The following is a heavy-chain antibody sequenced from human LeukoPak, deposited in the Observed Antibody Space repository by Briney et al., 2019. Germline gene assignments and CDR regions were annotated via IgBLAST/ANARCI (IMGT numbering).Heavy chain of an antibody. D-gene: IGHD1-26*01. CDR3: ARELREHGAFDI. Sequence: PGGSMRLSCAASGFTFSNYNMNWVRQAPGKGLEWVSYISSSSSTIYYAASVKGRFSISRDTSKNTVYLQMNSLRAEDTAVYYCARELREHGAFDIWGQGTMVTVSS. CDR2: ISSSSSTI. J-gene: IGHJ3*02. CDR1: GFTFSNYN. V-gene: IGHV3-48*01.